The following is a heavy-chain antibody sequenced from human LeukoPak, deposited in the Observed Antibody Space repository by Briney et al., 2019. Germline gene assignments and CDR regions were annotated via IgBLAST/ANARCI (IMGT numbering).Heavy chain of an antibody. CDR3: AKDGRQRKTYFYGSGSANAFDI. Sequence: GGSLRLSCAASGFTFSSYGMSWVRQAPGKGLEWVSAISGSGGSTYYADSVKGRFTISRDNSKNTLYLQMNSLRAEDTAVYYCAKDGRQRKTYFYGSGSANAFDIWGQGTMVTVSS. V-gene: IGHV3-23*01. CDR1: GFTFSSYG. D-gene: IGHD3-10*01. CDR2: ISGSGGST. J-gene: IGHJ3*02.